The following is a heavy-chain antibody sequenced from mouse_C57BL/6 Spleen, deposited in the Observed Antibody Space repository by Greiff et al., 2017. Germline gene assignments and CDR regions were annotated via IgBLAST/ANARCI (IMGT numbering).Heavy chain of an antibody. J-gene: IGHJ2*01. CDR3: ARGYDGYYLYDD. V-gene: IGHV1-50*01. CDR2: IDPSDSYT. CDR1: GYTFTSYW. D-gene: IGHD2-3*01. Sequence: VQLQQPGAELVKPGASVKLSCKASGYTFTSYWMQWVKQRPGPGLEWIEEIDPSDSYTNYNQKFKGKATLTVDTSSSAAYMPLSSLTSEDSAVYDCARGYDGYYLYDDWGQGTTLAVSS.